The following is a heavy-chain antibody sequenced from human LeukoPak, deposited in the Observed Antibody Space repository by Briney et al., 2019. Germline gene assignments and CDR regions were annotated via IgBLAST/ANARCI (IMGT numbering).Heavy chain of an antibody. V-gene: IGHV3-11*06. D-gene: IGHD1-14*01. J-gene: IGHJ5*02. CDR2: ISSSSSYT. CDR3: ARGGSRKWFDP. Sequence: FNXSDXYMSWIRQAPGKGMEWVSYISSSSSYTNYADSVKGRFTISRDNAKNSLYLQMNSLRAEDTAVYYCARGGSRKWFDPWGQGTLVTVSS. CDR1: FNXSDXY.